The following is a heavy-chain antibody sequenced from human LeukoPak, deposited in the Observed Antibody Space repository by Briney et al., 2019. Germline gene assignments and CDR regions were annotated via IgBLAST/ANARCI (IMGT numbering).Heavy chain of an antibody. D-gene: IGHD3-10*01. Sequence: ETSETLSLTCTVSGGSISSSSYYWGWIRQPPGKGLEWIGSIYYSGSTYYNPSLKSRVTISVDKSKNQFSLKLSSVTAADTAVYYCARCSIATSYGEIAFDIWGQGTMVTVSS. CDR3: ARCSIATSYGEIAFDI. J-gene: IGHJ3*02. CDR1: GGSISSSSYY. V-gene: IGHV4-39*07. CDR2: IYYSGST.